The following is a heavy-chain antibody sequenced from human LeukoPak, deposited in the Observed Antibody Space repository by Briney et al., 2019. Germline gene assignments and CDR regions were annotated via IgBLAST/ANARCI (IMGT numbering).Heavy chain of an antibody. CDR1: GFTFSSYW. D-gene: IGHD3-10*01. Sequence: GGSLRLSCAASGFTFSSYWMHWVRQAPGKGLEWVSGISWNSGSIGYADSVKGRFTISRDNAKNSLYLQMNSLRAEDTALYYCAKDSLAGFGESDAFDIWGQGTMVTVSS. CDR3: AKDSLAGFGESDAFDI. CDR2: ISWNSGSI. V-gene: IGHV3-9*01. J-gene: IGHJ3*02.